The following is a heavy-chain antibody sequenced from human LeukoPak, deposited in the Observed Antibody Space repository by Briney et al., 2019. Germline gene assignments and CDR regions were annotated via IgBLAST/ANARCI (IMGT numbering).Heavy chain of an antibody. J-gene: IGHJ4*02. V-gene: IGHV3-23*01. CDR2: ISGSGGST. Sequence: GGSLRLSCAASGFTFSNYAMSWVRQAPGMGLQWVSYISGSGGSTNYADSVKGRFTISRDNSKNTLYLQMNSLRAEDTAVYYCAKAKSPGSSGWYLDYWGQGTLVTVSS. CDR1: GFTFSNYA. CDR3: AKAKSPGSSGWYLDY. D-gene: IGHD6-19*01.